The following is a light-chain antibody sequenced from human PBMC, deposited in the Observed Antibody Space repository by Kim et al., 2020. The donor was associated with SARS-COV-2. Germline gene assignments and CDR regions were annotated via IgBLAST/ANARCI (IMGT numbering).Light chain of an antibody. Sequence: QSALTQPPSASGTPGQRVTIPCSGTRSNIGTNVVHWYQQAPGTAPRVLLYATDQRPSGISDRFSGSKSGTSASLAISGLQSGDEADYYCASWDDSLKVWMFGGGTKVTVL. CDR2: ATD. CDR1: RSNIGTNV. CDR3: ASWDDSLKVWM. J-gene: IGLJ3*02. V-gene: IGLV1-44*01.